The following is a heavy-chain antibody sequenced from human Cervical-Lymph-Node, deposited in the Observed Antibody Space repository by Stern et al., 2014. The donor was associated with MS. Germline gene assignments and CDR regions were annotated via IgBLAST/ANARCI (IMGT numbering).Heavy chain of an antibody. D-gene: IGHD2-2*02. Sequence: QVQLVESGPEVKKPGASVKVSCKASGYTFTSFGISWVRRAPGQGLEWMGWISGYNGNTNYPQKFQGRVTLTTDTSTSTAHMDLTSLRSDDTAMYYCARGPYCSSTSCYTNGYYFYGMDVWGQGTTVTVSS. V-gene: IGHV1-18*01. CDR2: ISGYNGNT. J-gene: IGHJ6*02. CDR1: GYTFTSFG. CDR3: ARGPYCSSTSCYTNGYYFYGMDV.